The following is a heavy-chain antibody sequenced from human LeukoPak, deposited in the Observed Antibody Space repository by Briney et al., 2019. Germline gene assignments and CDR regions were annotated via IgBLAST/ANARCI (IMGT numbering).Heavy chain of an antibody. CDR2: IIPIFGTA. CDR3: ARDRLFYYDSSGYDAFDI. D-gene: IGHD3-22*01. CDR1: GYTFTSYA. Sequence: ASVKVSCKASGYTFTSYAISWVRQAPGQGLEWMGGIIPIFGTANYAQKFQGRVTITADKSTSTAYMELSSLRSEDTAVYYCARDRLFYYDSSGYDAFDIWGQGTMVTVSS. V-gene: IGHV1-69*06. J-gene: IGHJ3*02.